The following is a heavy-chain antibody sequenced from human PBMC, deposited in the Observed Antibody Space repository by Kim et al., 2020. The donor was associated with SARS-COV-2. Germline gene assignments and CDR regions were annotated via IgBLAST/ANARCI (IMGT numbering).Heavy chain of an antibody. D-gene: IGHD6-6*01. V-gene: IGHV3-23*01. J-gene: IGHJ4*02. CDR3: AKDNTESFIYSSSLYYFDY. CDR2: ISGSGGST. Sequence: GGSLRLSCAASGFTFSSYATSWVRQAPGKGLEWVSAISGSGGSTYYADSVKGRFTISRDNSKNTLYLQMNSLRAEDTAVYYCAKDNTESFIYSSSLYYFDYWGQGTLVTVSS. CDR1: GFTFSSYA.